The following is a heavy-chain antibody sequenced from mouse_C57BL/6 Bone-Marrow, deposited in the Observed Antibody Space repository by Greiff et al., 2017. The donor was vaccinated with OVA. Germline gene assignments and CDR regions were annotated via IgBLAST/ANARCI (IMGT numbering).Heavy chain of an antibody. CDR2: IDPSDSYT. CDR3: ARRPYLRYFDV. CDR1: GYTFTSYW. J-gene: IGHJ1*03. D-gene: IGHD2-10*01. Sequence: QVQLQQPGAELVMPGASVKLSCKASGYTFTSYWMHWVKQRPGPGLEWIGEIDPSDSYTNYNQKFKGKSTLTVDKSSSTAYMQLSSLTSEDSAVYYCARRPYLRYFDVWGTGTTVTVSS. V-gene: IGHV1-69*01.